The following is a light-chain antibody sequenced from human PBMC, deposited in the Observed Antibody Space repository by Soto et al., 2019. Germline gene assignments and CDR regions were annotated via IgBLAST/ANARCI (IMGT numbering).Light chain of an antibody. CDR1: SSDVGGYNY. CDR2: DVS. V-gene: IGLV2-14*01. J-gene: IGLJ1*01. Sequence: QSALTQPASVSGSPGQSITISCTGTSSDVGGYNYVSWYQQLPGKAPKLMIYDVSNRPSGVSNRFSGSMSGNTASLTISGLQAEDEADYYCSSYTSSSPFVFGTGTKLTVL. CDR3: SSYTSSSPFV.